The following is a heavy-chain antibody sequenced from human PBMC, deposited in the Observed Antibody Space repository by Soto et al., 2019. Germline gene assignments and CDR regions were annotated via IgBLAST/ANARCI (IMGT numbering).Heavy chain of an antibody. D-gene: IGHD3-10*01. J-gene: IGHJ4*02. CDR1: GASVSGGSYF. V-gene: IGHV4-61*01. CDR2: IYYRVST. CDR3: ATGRYYYGSEY. Sequence: QVQLQESGPGLVKPSETLSLSCTVSGASVSGGSYFWSWIRQSPGKGLEWIGYIYYRVSTNYNPSLKSRLTISVDTSKNQFSLKLSSVTAADTALYYCATGRYYYGSEYWGQGTPVTVSS.